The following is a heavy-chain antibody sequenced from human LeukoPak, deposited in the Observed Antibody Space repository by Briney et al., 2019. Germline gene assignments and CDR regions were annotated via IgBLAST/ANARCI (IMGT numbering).Heavy chain of an antibody. CDR2: MYYSGNT. V-gene: IGHV4-39*01. CDR3: ARLRLEYSCLDAFDI. Sequence: SETLSLTCTVSGGSFSSSSYYWGWIRQPPGKGLEWIGSMYYSGNTYYNPSLKSRVTISVDTSKNQFSLKLSSVTAADTAVYYCARLRLEYSCLDAFDIWGQGTMVTVSS. J-gene: IGHJ3*02. D-gene: IGHD6-6*01. CDR1: GGSFSSSSYY.